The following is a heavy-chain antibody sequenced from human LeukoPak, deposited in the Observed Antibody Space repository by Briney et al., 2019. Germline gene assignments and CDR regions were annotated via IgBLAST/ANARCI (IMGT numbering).Heavy chain of an antibody. Sequence: SETLSLTCTVSGGSISSYYWSWIRQPPGKGLEWIGYIYYSGSTNYNPSLKSRVTISVDTSKNQFSLKLSSVTAADTAVYYCARSNSGYDVGYLDYFDYWGQGTLVTVSS. CDR1: GGSISSYY. V-gene: IGHV4-59*01. D-gene: IGHD5-12*01. CDR3: ARSNSGYDVGYLDYFDY. CDR2: IYYSGST. J-gene: IGHJ4*02.